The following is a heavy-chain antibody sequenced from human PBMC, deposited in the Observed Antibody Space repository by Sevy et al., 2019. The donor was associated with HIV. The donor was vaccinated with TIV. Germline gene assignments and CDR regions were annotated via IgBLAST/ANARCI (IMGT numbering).Heavy chain of an antibody. J-gene: IGHJ4*02. CDR3: ARARAYSALDY. CDR1: GFTFSDSW. Sequence: GGSLRLSCVASGFTFSDSWMTWVRQAPGKGLERIAFINEDGSRLGYVDSVRGRFTISRVNTKNSLYLQMNSLRAEDTTVYFCARARAYSALDYWGQGTLVTVSS. D-gene: IGHD5-18*01. V-gene: IGHV3-7*01. CDR2: INEDGSRL.